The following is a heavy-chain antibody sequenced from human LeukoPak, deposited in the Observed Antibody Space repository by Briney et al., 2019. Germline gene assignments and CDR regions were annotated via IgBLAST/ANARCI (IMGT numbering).Heavy chain of an antibody. J-gene: IGHJ4*02. CDR1: GFTFSSYS. D-gene: IGHD1-20*01. CDR3: AKATNWNPLGY. Sequence: GGSLRLSCAASGFTFSSYSMNWVRQAPGKGLEWVSSISSSSSYIYYADSVKGRFTISRDNSKNTLYLQMNSLRAEDTAVYYCAKATNWNPLGYWGQGTLVTVSS. V-gene: IGHV3-21*01. CDR2: ISSSSSYI.